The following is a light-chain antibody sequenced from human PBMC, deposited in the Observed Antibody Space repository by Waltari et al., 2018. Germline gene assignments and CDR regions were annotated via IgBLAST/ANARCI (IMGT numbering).Light chain of an antibody. Sequence: DIHMTQSPSTLSAFVGDRVTITCRASQSINSWLAWYQQKPGKAPKLLIYYASGLQSGVPSRFSGSGSGTDFTLTISSLQPDDFATYYCQQYNTYSITFGQGTRVEIK. J-gene: IGKJ5*01. CDR1: QSINSW. CDR2: YAS. V-gene: IGKV1-5*01. CDR3: QQYNTYSIT.